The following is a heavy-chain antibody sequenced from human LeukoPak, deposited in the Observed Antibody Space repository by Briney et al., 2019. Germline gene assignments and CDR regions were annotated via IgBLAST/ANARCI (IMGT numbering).Heavy chain of an antibody. V-gene: IGHV1-2*02. CDR3: ARTYDILTGYGWVDY. J-gene: IGHJ4*02. Sequence: GASVKVSCKASGYTFTGYYMHWVRQAPGQGLEWMGWINPNSGGTNYAQKFQGRVTMTRDTSISTAYMELSRLRSDGTAVYYCARTYDILTGYGWVDYWGQGTLVTVSS. CDR2: INPNSGGT. CDR1: GYTFTGYY. D-gene: IGHD3-9*01.